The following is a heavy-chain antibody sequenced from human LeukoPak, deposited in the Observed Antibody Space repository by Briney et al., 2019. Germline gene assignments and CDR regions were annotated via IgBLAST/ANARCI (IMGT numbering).Heavy chain of an antibody. CDR3: AKTSGSPKAVTYFDY. Sequence: PGGSLRLSCAASGFTFSSYAMSWVRQAPGKGLEWVSAISGSGGSTYYADSVKGRFTISRDNSKNTLYLQMNSLRAEDTAVYYCAKTSGSPKAVTYFDYWGQGTLVTVSS. CDR1: GFTFSSYA. J-gene: IGHJ4*02. CDR2: ISGSGGST. V-gene: IGHV3-23*01. D-gene: IGHD5-12*01.